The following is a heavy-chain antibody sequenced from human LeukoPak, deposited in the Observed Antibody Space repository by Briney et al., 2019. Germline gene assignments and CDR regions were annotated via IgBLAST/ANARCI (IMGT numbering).Heavy chain of an antibody. Sequence: GGSLRLSCAASGFSVSTDYISWVRQAPGKGLEWVSTLYSGGNTYYAGSVKGRFTISRDNSKNTVYLEMNSLRAEDAAIYYCARGWVSFENWGQGTQVAVSS. V-gene: IGHV3-53*01. J-gene: IGHJ4*02. D-gene: IGHD6-13*01. CDR2: LYSGGNT. CDR3: ARGWVSFEN. CDR1: GFSVSTDY.